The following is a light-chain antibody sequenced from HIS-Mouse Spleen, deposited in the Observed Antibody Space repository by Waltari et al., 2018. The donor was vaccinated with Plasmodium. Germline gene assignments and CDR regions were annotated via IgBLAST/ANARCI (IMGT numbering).Light chain of an antibody. J-gene: IGKJ1*01. V-gene: IGKV3-20*01. CDR2: CAS. Sequence: ELVLTQSPGTLSLSPGEGATLSCRASESVSSSDLAWYQQKPGQAPRLLIYCASSRATCSPDRFSGSGSGTDFTLTISRLEPEDCAVYYCQQYGSSPWTFGQGTKVEIK. CDR1: ESVSSSD. CDR3: QQYGSSPWT.